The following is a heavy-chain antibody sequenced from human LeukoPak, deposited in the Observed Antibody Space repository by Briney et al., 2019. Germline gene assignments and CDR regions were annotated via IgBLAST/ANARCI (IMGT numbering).Heavy chain of an antibody. V-gene: IGHV4-39*01. D-gene: IGHD3-22*01. J-gene: IGHJ4*02. CDR1: GGSISSSSYY. CDR3: ARQGGLREGYYDSSGYYSFTPDY. CDR2: IYYSGST. Sequence: SETLSLTCTVSGGSISSSSYYWGWIRQPPGKGLEWIGSIYYSGSTYYNPSLKSRVTISVDTSKNQFSLKLSSVTAADTAVYYCARQGGLREGYYDSSGYYSFTPDYWGQGTLVTVSS.